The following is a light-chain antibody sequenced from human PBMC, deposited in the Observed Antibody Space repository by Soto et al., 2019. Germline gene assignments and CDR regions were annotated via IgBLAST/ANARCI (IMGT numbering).Light chain of an antibody. Sequence: QLVLTQPPSASASLGASVTLTCTLSSGYSNYKVDWYQQRPGKGPRFVMRVGTGGIVGSKGDGIPDRFSVLGSGLNRYLTIKNIQEEDESDYHCGAAHGSTVAFGGGTKLTVL. J-gene: IGLJ2*01. V-gene: IGLV9-49*01. CDR3: GAAHGSTVA. CDR1: SGYSNYK. CDR2: VGTGGIVG.